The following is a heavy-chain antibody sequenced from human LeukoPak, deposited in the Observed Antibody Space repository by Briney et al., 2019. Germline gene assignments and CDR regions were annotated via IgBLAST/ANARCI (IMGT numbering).Heavy chain of an antibody. CDR1: GFPFSSYS. CDR3: ARAGEYYDILTGYYPGMYYFDY. V-gene: IGHV3-53*01. J-gene: IGHJ4*02. Sequence: PGGSLRLSCAASGFPFSSYSMNWVRRAPGKGLEWVSVIYSGGSTYYADSVKGRFTISRDNSKNTLYLQMNSLRAEDTAVYYCARAGEYYDILTGYYPGMYYFDYWGQGTLVTVSS. D-gene: IGHD3-9*01. CDR2: IYSGGST.